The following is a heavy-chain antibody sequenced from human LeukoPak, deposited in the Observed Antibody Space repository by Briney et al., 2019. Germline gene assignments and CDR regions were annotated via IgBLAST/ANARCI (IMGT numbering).Heavy chain of an antibody. V-gene: IGHV3-48*03. CDR1: GFTFSSYE. CDR2: ISSSGGTM. D-gene: IGHD3-22*01. Sequence: GGSLRLSCAASGFTFSSYEMNWVRQAPGKGLEWVSYISSSGGTMYYADSVKGRFTISRDNAKNSLYLQLNRLRAEDTAVYYCARGYYYDSTGYNPFDYWGQGTLVTVSS. CDR3: ARGYYYDSTGYNPFDY. J-gene: IGHJ4*02.